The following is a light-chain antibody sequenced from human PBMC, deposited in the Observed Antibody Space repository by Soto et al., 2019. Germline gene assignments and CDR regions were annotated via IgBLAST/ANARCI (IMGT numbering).Light chain of an antibody. CDR3: QQYGSSGT. Sequence: EIGLTKSPATLSVSPGERATLSCRASQSVSSNLAWYQQKPGQAPRLLIYGASNRATGIPDRFSGSGSGTDFTLTISRLEPEDFAVYYCQQYGSSGTFGQGTKVDIK. V-gene: IGKV3-20*01. J-gene: IGKJ1*01. CDR2: GAS. CDR1: QSVSSN.